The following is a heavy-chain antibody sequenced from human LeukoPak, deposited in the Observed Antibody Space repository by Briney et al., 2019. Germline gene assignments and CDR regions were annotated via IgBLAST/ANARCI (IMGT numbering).Heavy chain of an antibody. V-gene: IGHV1-2*02. CDR2: ISPNSGDT. CDR3: ATAVAATRFDY. Sequence: ASVKVSCKASGYTFTAYYIHWVRQAPGQGLEWMGWISPNSGDTKYAQKFQGRVTMTRDTSITTAYMELSSLRSDDTAVYYCATAVAATRFDYWGQGNLVTVSS. D-gene: IGHD2-15*01. CDR1: GYTFTAYY. J-gene: IGHJ4*02.